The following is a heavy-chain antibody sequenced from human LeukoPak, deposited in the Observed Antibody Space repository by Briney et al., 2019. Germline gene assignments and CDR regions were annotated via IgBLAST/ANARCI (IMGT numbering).Heavy chain of an antibody. Sequence: PSETLSLTCTVSGGSISSYYWSWIRQPPGKGLEWVGYIYSSGSTNYNPSLKSRVTISVDTSKNQFSLKLSSVTAADTAVYYCARAPTGGYYYYYYIDVWGKGTTVTVSS. V-gene: IGHV4-59*08. CDR1: GGSISSYY. CDR3: ARAPTGGYYYYYYIDV. J-gene: IGHJ6*03. CDR2: IYSSGST. D-gene: IGHD1-14*01.